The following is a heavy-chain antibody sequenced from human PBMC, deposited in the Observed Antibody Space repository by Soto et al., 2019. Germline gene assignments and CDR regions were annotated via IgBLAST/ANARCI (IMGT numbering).Heavy chain of an antibody. CDR1: GFTVSSSY. Sequence: EVQLVESGGGLVQPGGSLRLSCAASGFTVSSSYMSWVRQAPGKGLEWVSLFYSGGSTYYADSVKGRFTIARDNSKNTLYLQMNSLRGEDTAVYYCATSPIAVAGTLRYWGQGTLVTVSS. CDR2: FYSGGST. D-gene: IGHD6-19*01. CDR3: ATSPIAVAGTLRY. J-gene: IGHJ4*02. V-gene: IGHV3-66*01.